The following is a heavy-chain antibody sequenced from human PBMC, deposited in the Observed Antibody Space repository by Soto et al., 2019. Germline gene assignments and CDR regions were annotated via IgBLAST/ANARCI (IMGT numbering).Heavy chain of an antibody. D-gene: IGHD1-26*01. CDR2: ISACNGNT. Sequence: ASVKVSCKASGYTFTSYGISWVRQAPGQGLEWMGWISACNGNTNYAQKLQGRVTMTTDTSTSTVYMELRSLRSDDTAVYYCARASGSSYWFDPWGQGTLVTVPQ. CDR1: GYTFTSYG. CDR3: ARASGSSYWFDP. J-gene: IGHJ5*02. V-gene: IGHV1-18*01.